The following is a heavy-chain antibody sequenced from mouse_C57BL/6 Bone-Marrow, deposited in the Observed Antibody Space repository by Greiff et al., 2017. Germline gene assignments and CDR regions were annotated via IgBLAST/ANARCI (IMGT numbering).Heavy chain of an antibody. CDR3: ARDSSGYLYAMDY. D-gene: IGHD3-2*02. J-gene: IGHJ4*01. V-gene: IGHV1-81*01. CDR1: GYTFTSYG. CDR2: IYPRSGNT. Sequence: QVQLKQSGAELARPGASVKLSCKASGYTFTSYGISWVKQRTGQGLEWIGEIYPRSGNTYYNEKFKGKATLTADKSSSTAYMELRSLTSEDSAVYFCARDSSGYLYAMDYSGQGTSDTVSS.